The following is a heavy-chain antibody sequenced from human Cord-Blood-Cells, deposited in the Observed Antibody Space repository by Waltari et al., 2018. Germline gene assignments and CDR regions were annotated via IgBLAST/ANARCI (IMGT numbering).Heavy chain of an antibody. CDR1: GGSISSRSYY. J-gene: IGHJ5*02. CDR2: IYYSGST. V-gene: IGHV4-39*01. CDR3: ARRLVRGIGYNWFDP. D-gene: IGHD3-10*01. Sequence: QLQLQESGPGLVKPSETLSLTCTVSGGSISSRSYYWGWIRQPPGKGLEWIGSIYYSGSTYYNPSLKSRVTISVDTSKNQFSLKLSSVTAADTAVYYCARRLVRGIGYNWFDPWGQGTLVTVSS.